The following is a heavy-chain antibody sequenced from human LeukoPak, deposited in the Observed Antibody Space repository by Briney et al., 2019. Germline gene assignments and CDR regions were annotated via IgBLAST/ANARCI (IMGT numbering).Heavy chain of an antibody. Sequence: ESGPTLVNPTQTLTLTCTFSGFSLSTSGMCVSWIRQPPGKALEWLARIDWDDAKYYRTSLKTRLAISKDTSKNQVVLTMTNMDPVDTATYYCARMRLDYYAMDVWGQGTTVTVSS. D-gene: IGHD2-21*01. CDR1: GFSLSTSGMC. J-gene: IGHJ6*02. V-gene: IGHV2-70*11. CDR2: IDWDDAK. CDR3: ARMRLDYYAMDV.